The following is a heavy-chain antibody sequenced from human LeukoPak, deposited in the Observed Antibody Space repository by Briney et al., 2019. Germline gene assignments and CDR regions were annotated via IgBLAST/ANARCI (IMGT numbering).Heavy chain of an antibody. CDR2: ISYHGSNT. D-gene: IGHD1-26*01. CDR3: ARELPSRGYFDY. J-gene: IGHJ4*02. CDR1: EFTFSNYA. Sequence: GRSLRLSCAASEFTFSNYAMHWARQAPGKGLEWVAVISYHGSNTYYADSVKGRFTISRDNSKNTLFLQMNSLRADDTAVYFCARELPSRGYFDYWGQGTLVTVSS. V-gene: IGHV3-30*04.